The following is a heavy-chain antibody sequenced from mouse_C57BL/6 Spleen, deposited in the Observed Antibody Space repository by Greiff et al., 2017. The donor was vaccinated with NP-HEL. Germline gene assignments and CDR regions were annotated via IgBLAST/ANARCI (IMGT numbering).Heavy chain of an antibody. CDR1: GYTFTSYW. J-gene: IGHJ2*01. V-gene: IGHV1-53*01. D-gene: IGHD1-1*01. CDR3: ARTRAVVARDY. CDR2: INPSNGGT. Sequence: QVHVKQPGTELVKPGASVKLSCKASGYTFTSYWMHWVKQRPGQGLEWIGNINPSNGGTNYNEKFKSKATLTVDKSSSTAYMQLSSLTSEDSAVYYCARTRAVVARDYWGQGTTLTVSS.